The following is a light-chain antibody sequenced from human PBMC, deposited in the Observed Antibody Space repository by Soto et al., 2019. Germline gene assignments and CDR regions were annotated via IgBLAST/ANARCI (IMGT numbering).Light chain of an antibody. CDR1: QSVASRN. V-gene: IGKV3-20*01. Sequence: EIVLTQSPGTLSVSLGERATLSCRASQSVASRNLAWYQQKPGQAPRLRIYGASRRAPGITDRFSGSGSGSDFTLTISRPEPEDLAVYYCQPYGTSPYTFGQGTKLEIK. J-gene: IGKJ2*01. CDR3: QPYGTSPYT. CDR2: GAS.